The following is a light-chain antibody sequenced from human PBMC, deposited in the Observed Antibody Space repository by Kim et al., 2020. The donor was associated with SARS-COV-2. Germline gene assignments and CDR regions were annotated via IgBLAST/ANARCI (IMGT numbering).Light chain of an antibody. CDR3: NSRDSNDNVV. V-gene: IGLV3-19*01. Sequence: ALEPTARITCHGGSIRSYYATWYQQKPGQAPILVIYGKNNRPSGIPDRFSGSSSGNTASLTITGTQAGDEADYYCNSRDSNDNVVFGGGTKVTVL. CDR2: GKN. J-gene: IGLJ2*01. CDR1: SIRSYY.